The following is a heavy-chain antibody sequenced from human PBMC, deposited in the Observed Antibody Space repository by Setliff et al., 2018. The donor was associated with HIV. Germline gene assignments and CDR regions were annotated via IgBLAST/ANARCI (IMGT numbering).Heavy chain of an antibody. CDR2: AFYSGTT. J-gene: IGHJ6*02. CDR3: AREEKLSAVAGTMYYYYAMDV. Sequence: PSETLSLTCGVSGYSISSGYYWSWIRQAPGKGLEWIGYAFYSGTTNYNPSRKSRVTISVETSKNQFSLKLSSVTAADTAVYYCAREEKLSAVAGTMYYYYAMDVWGQGTTVTVSS. D-gene: IGHD6-19*01. V-gene: IGHV4-38-2*02. CDR1: GYSISSGYY.